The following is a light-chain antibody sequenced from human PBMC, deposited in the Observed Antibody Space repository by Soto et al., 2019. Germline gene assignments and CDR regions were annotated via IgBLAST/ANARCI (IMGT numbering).Light chain of an antibody. Sequence: DIQMTQSPSVMSASVGDTVTITCRASQAISNYVAWFQQKPGKGPKSLIYAASKLQGGVPSRFSGRGSGTEFTLTISSLQPEDFATYYCLQHNSYPVSFGGGTKVEIK. CDR2: AAS. CDR3: LQHNSYPVS. J-gene: IGKJ4*01. CDR1: QAISNY. V-gene: IGKV1-17*03.